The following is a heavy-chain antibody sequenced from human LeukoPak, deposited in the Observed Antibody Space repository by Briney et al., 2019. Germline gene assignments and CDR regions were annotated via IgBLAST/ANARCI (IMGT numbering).Heavy chain of an antibody. CDR2: IYSGGST. Sequence: GGSLRLSCAASGFTVSSNYMSWVRQAPGKGLEWVSVIYSGGSTYYADSVKGRFTISRDNSMNTLYLQMNSLRAEDTAVYYCARVALGYCTNGVCYPFDYWGQGTLVTVSS. D-gene: IGHD2-8*01. J-gene: IGHJ4*02. CDR3: ARVALGYCTNGVCYPFDY. V-gene: IGHV3-53*01. CDR1: GFTVSSNY.